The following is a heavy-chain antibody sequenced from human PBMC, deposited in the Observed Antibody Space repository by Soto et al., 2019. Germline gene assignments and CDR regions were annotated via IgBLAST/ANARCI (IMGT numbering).Heavy chain of an antibody. J-gene: IGHJ5*02. Sequence: QVQLQQWGAGLLKPSETLSLTCAVYGGSFSGYYWSWIRQPPGKGLEWIGEINHSGSTNYNPSLRSRVTIAVDTAKNQFSLKLSSVTAADTAVYYCARRSIVWFGELPLGFDPWGQGTLVTVSS. CDR1: GGSFSGYY. D-gene: IGHD3-10*01. CDR2: INHSGST. V-gene: IGHV4-34*01. CDR3: ARRSIVWFGELPLGFDP.